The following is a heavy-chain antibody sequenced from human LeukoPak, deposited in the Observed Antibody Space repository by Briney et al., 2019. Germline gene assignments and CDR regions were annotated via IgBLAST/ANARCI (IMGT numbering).Heavy chain of an antibody. CDR1: GGSISSGEYY. Sequence: PSETLSLTCTVSGGSISSGEYYWSWIRQPPGKGQEWIGYIYYSGSTYYNPSLKSRVTISIDTSKNQFSLKLSSVTAADTSVYYCARDRNYGAQAGAFDIWGQGTMVTVSS. J-gene: IGHJ3*02. CDR3: ARDRNYGAQAGAFDI. D-gene: IGHD4-17*01. CDR2: IYYSGST. V-gene: IGHV4-30-4*08.